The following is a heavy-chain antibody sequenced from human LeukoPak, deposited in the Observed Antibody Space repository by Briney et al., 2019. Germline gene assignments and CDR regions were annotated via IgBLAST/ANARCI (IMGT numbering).Heavy chain of an antibody. D-gene: IGHD1-26*01. J-gene: IGHJ3*02. V-gene: IGHV3-30*04. CDR2: ISYDGSNK. Sequence: GRSLRLSCAASGFTFSSYAMHWVRQAPGKGLEWVAVISYDGSNKYYADSVKGRFTISRDNSKNTLYLQMNSLRAEDTAVYYCARDSGGAQAFDIWGQGTMVTVSS. CDR1: GFTFSSYA. CDR3: ARDSGGAQAFDI.